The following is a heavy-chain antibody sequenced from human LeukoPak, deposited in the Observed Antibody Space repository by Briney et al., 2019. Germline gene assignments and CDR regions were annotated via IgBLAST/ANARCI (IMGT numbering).Heavy chain of an antibody. CDR2: MYHSGST. D-gene: IGHD2-15*01. Sequence: SETLSLTCAVSGGSISSGGYSWSWIRQPPGKGLEWIAYMYHSGSTYYNPSLKSRVTISVDRSQNQFSLKLSSVTAADTAVYYCARERIRVGCSGGSCYSYLFDYWGQGTLVTVSS. J-gene: IGHJ4*02. V-gene: IGHV4-30-2*01. CDR1: GGSISSGGYS. CDR3: ARERIRVGCSGGSCYSYLFDY.